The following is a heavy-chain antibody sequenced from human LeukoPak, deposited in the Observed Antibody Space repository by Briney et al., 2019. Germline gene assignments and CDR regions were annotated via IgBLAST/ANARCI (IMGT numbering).Heavy chain of an antibody. V-gene: IGHV1-69*13. J-gene: IGHJ6*02. D-gene: IGHD2-2*01. CDR2: IIPIFGTA. CDR1: GGTFSSYA. Sequence: VASVKVSCKASGGTFSSYAISWVRQAPGQGLEWMGGIIPIFGTANYAQKFQGRVTITADESTSTAYMELSSLRSEDTAVYYCARDGYCSSTSCRGGGYYYYGMDVWGQGTTVTVSS. CDR3: ARDGYCSSTSCRGGGYYYYGMDV.